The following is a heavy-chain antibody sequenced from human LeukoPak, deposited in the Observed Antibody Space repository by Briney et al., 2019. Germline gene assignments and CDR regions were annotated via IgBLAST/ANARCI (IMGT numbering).Heavy chain of an antibody. CDR2: ISYDGSNK. CDR3: ARVMGMATGPFDY. D-gene: IGHD5-24*01. Sequence: GGSLRLSCAASGFTFSSYAMHWVRQAPGKGLEWVAVISYDGSNKYYADSVKGRFAISRDNSKNTLYLQMNSLRAEDTAVYYCARVMGMATGPFDYWGQGTLVTVSS. V-gene: IGHV3-30*09. J-gene: IGHJ4*02. CDR1: GFTFSSYA.